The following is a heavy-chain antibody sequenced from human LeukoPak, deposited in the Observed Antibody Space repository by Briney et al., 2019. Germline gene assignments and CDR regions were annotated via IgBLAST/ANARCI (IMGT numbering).Heavy chain of an antibody. J-gene: IGHJ6*03. CDR3: ARGSGAVGWTFAGGNYYYYMDV. V-gene: IGHV1-8*03. Sequence: ASVKVSCKASGYTFTSYDINWVRQATGQGLEWMGWMNPNSGNTGYAQKFQGRVTITRNTSISTAYMELSSLRSEDTAVYYCARGSGAVGWTFAGGNYYYYMDVWGKGTTVTVSS. D-gene: IGHD6-19*01. CDR1: GYTFTSYD. CDR2: MNPNSGNT.